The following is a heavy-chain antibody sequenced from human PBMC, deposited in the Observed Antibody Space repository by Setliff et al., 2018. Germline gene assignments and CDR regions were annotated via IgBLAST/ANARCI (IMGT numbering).Heavy chain of an antibody. V-gene: IGHV4-34*01. CDR1: GGSISSGGYY. CDR3: TVYNTGSSKDHY. D-gene: IGHD2-8*02. Sequence: PSETLSLTCAVSGGSISSGGYYWIWIRQPPGKGLEWIGEINHSGSTNYNPSLKSRVTISVEPSKNQFSLKLSPVTAADTALYYRTVYNTGSSKDHYWGQGTPVTVSS. J-gene: IGHJ4*02. CDR2: INHSGST.